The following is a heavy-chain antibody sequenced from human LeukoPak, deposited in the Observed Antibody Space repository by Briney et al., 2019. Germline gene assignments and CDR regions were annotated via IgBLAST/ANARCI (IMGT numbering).Heavy chain of an antibody. CDR3: ARAFHSLGGLSLPDY. D-gene: IGHD3-16*02. V-gene: IGHV7-4-1*02. CDR1: GYTFTNYA. CDR2: IHPSTGNP. J-gene: IGHJ4*02. Sequence: ASVKVSCKASGYTFTNYAMNWVRQAPGQGLEWMGWIHPSTGNPTYAQGFTGRFVFSLDTSVSTTYLQISSLKAEDTAVYYCARAFHSLGGLSLPDYWGQGTLVTVSS.